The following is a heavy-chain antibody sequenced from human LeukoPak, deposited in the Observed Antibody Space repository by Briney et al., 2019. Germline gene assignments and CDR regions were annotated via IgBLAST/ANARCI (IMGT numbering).Heavy chain of an antibody. CDR1: GGSFSGYY. CDR3: ARDGFYYYDSSGYYWCFDL. V-gene: IGHV4-34*01. D-gene: IGHD3-22*01. CDR2: INHSGST. Sequence: SETLSLTCAVYGGSFSGYYWSWIRQPPGKGLGWIGEINHSGSTNYNPSLKSRVTMSVDTSKNQFSLKLSSVTAADTAVYYCARDGFYYYDSSGYYWCFDLWGRGTLVTVSS. J-gene: IGHJ2*01.